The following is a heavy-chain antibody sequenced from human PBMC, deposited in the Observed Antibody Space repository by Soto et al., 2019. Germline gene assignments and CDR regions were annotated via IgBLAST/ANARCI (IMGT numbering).Heavy chain of an antibody. V-gene: IGHV1-69*02. CDR3: ARGHWLSGQYWFDP. CDR2: IIPILGIA. D-gene: IGHD3-16*02. Sequence: QVQLVQSGAEVKKPGSSVKVSCKASGGTFSSYTISWVRQAPGQGLEWMGRIIPILGIANYAQKFQGRVTITADKSTSTAYMELSSLRSEDTAVYYCARGHWLSGQYWFDPWGQGTLVTVSS. J-gene: IGHJ5*02. CDR1: GGTFSSYT.